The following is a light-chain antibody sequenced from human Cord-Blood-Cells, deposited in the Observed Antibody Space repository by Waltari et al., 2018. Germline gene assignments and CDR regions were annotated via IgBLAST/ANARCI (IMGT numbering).Light chain of an antibody. Sequence: DIVLSQSPGTMSLSPAARATLSCRASQSVSSSYLAWYQQKPGQAPRLLIYGASSRATGIPDRFSGSGSGTDFTLTISRLEPEDFAVYYCQQYGSSPTFGGGTKVEIK. J-gene: IGKJ4*01. CDR3: QQYGSSPT. CDR2: GAS. CDR1: QSVSSSY. V-gene: IGKV3-20*01.